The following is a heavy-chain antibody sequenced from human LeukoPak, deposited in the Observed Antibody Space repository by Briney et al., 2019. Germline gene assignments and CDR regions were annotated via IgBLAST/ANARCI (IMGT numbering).Heavy chain of an antibody. CDR1: GFTFSTYA. D-gene: IGHD6-13*01. CDR2: ISGSGGGT. CDR3: AREPRQIAAAKINWFDP. J-gene: IGHJ5*02. V-gene: IGHV3-23*01. Sequence: GGSLRLSCAASGFTFSTYAMSWVRQAPGKGLEWVSAISGSGGGTYYADSVKGRFTISRDNSKNTLYLQMNSLRAEDTAVYYCAREPRQIAAAKINWFDPWGQGTLVTVSS.